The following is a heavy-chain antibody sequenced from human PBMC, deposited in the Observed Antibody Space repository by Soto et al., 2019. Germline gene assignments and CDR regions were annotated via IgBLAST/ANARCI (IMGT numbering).Heavy chain of an antibody. CDR3: ARADTVLTAIDD. V-gene: IGHV3-33*01. Sequence: QVQLVESGGGVVQPGRSLRLSCAASGFTFSSYGMPWVRQAPGKGLEWVAGMWYDGSNKYYADSVKGRFTISRDNSKNTLYLQMNSLRAEDTAVYYCARADTVLTAIDDWGQGTPVTVSS. CDR1: GFTFSSYG. CDR2: MWYDGSNK. D-gene: IGHD2-21*02. J-gene: IGHJ4*02.